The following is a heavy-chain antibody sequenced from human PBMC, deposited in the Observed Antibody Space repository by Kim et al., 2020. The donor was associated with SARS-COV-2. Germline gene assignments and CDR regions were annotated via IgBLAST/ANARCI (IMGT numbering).Heavy chain of an antibody. CDR3: ATDRITMIF. J-gene: IGHJ4*02. CDR2: ET. D-gene: IGHD3-22*01. V-gene: IGHV1-24*01. Sequence: ETIYAQKFQGRVTMTEDTSTDTAYMELSSLRSEDTAVYYCATDRITMIFWGQGTLVTVSS.